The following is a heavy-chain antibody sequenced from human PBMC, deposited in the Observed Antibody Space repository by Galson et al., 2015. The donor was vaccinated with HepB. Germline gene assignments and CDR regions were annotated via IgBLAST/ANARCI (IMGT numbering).Heavy chain of an antibody. CDR2: ISSSSSTI. D-gene: IGHD3-3*01. Sequence: SLRLSCAASGFTFSSYSMNWVRQAPGKGLEWVSYISSSSSTIYYADSVKGRFTISRDNAKNSLYLQMNSLRAEDTAVYYCARPLYDFWSGYAYYYYYYMDVWGKGTTVTVSS. CDR3: ARPLYDFWSGYAYYYYYYMDV. J-gene: IGHJ6*03. CDR1: GFTFSSYS. V-gene: IGHV3-48*01.